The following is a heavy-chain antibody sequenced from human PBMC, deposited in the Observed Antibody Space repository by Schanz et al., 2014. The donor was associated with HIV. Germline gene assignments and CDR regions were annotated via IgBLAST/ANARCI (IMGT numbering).Heavy chain of an antibody. V-gene: IGHV3-30*18. D-gene: IGHD3-9*01. CDR3: AKGNYDILTGEFDY. J-gene: IGHJ4*02. Sequence: VQLVESGGGVVQPGRSRRLACAASGFTFSSYDMHWIRQAPGRGLEWVALISDDGSKKFYADSVKGRFVISRDNSNNTLYLQMSSLRAEDTAVYYCAKGNYDILTGEFDYWGQGTLVTVSS. CDR2: ISDDGSKK. CDR1: GFTFSSYD.